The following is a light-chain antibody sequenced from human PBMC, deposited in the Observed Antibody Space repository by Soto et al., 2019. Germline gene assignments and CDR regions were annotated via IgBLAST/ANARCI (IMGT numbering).Light chain of an antibody. V-gene: IGKV3-11*01. CDR2: DAS. CDR3: QQPRNWTSLFT. CDR1: QSGSRY. J-gene: IGKJ3*01. Sequence: EIVLTQSQATLSLSPGERATLSCRASQSGSRYLAWYRQKPGQAPGLLIYDASNRATGIPARFSSSGSGKDFALTISSLETEDCAVFCWQQPRNWTSLFTRGPWTKVDIK.